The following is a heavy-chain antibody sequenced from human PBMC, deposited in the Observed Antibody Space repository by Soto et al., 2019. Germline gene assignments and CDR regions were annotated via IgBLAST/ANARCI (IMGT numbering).Heavy chain of an antibody. CDR3: ARAGPTTSLFPTTFDY. CDR1: GFTVSSSY. CDR2: IYSGGNT. J-gene: IGHJ4*02. V-gene: IGHV3-53*04. Sequence: EVQLVESGGGLVQPGGSLRLSCAASGFTVSSSYMSWVRQAPGKGLEWVSVIYSGGNTYYADSVKGRFTISRQNSKNTLFLQMNSVRVEDTAVYYCARAGPTTSLFPTTFDYWGQGTLVTVSS. D-gene: IGHD1-26*01.